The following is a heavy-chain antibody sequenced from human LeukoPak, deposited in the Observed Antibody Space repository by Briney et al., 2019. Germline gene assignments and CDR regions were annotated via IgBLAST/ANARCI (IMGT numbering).Heavy chain of an antibody. CDR3: AKDREVATIRSGGRNAFDI. D-gene: IGHD5-12*01. CDR2: ISGNGGST. V-gene: IGHV3-23*01. CDR1: GFSFSSYA. Sequence: PGGSLRLSCAASGFSFSSYAMSWVRQAPGTGLQWVSSISGNGGSTFYADSVRGHFTISRDNSKNTLYLQMNSLRAEDSATYYCAKDREVATIRSGGRNAFDIWGQGTKVTVSS. J-gene: IGHJ3*02.